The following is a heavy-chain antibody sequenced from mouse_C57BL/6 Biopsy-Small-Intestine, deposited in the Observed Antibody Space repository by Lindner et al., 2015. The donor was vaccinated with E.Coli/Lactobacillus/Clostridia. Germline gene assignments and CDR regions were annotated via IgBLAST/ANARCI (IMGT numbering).Heavy chain of an antibody. CDR2: IYPRSGNT. V-gene: IGHV1-81*01. CDR1: GYTFTSYG. J-gene: IGHJ2*01. Sequence: VQLQESGAELARPGASVKLSCKASGYTFTSYGISWVKQRTGQGLEWIGEIYPRSGNTYYNEKFKGKATLTADKSSSTAYMELRSLTSEDSAVYYCATSEGRSGFFDYWGQGTTLTVSS. D-gene: IGHD3-2*02. CDR3: ATSEGRSGFFDY.